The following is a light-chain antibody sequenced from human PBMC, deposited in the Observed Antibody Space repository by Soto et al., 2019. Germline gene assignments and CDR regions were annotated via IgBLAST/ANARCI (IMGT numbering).Light chain of an antibody. V-gene: IGKV3-11*01. Sequence: EIVLTQSPATLSLSPGERATLSCRASQSVSSYLGWYQQKPGQAPRLLIYDASNRATGIPARFSGSGSGTDFTLTISSLEPEDFAVYYCQHRINWPLTFGGGTKVAIK. CDR3: QHRINWPLT. CDR1: QSVSSY. CDR2: DAS. J-gene: IGKJ4*01.